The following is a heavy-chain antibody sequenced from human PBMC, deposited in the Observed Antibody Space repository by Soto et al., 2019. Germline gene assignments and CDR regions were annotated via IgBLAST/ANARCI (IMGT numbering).Heavy chain of an antibody. V-gene: IGHV4-59*02. Sequence: QVQLQESGPGLVKASETLSLTCPVSGGSVTTYWGWIRQPPGKGLEWIGYINYSATTKYNSPIKSRVTISVHTSKTQVSLSLRSVTAADTAVYYCAASYCSDGVSCNWFDPWGQGILVIVSS. CDR2: INYSATT. J-gene: IGHJ5*02. D-gene: IGHD2-8*01. CDR3: AASYCSDGVSCNWFDP. CDR1: GGSVTTY.